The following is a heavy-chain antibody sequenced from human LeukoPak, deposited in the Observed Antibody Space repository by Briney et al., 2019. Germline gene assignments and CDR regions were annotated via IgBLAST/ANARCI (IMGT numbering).Heavy chain of an antibody. CDR3: ARVSWLEDYFDY. J-gene: IGHJ4*02. V-gene: IGHV3-21*01. Sequence: GGSLRLSCAAPGFTFRNYDVHWIRQAPGKGLEWVSSIDTDGTYIHYADSVKGRFTISRDNSKNSLYLQMNSLRAEDTAVYYCARVSWLEDYFDYWGQGTLVTVSS. CDR1: GFTFRNYD. D-gene: IGHD3-22*01. CDR2: IDTDGTYI.